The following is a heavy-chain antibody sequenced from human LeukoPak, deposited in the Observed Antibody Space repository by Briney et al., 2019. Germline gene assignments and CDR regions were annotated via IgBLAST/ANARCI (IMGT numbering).Heavy chain of an antibody. CDR1: GFTFSGYA. V-gene: IGHV3-21*01. D-gene: IGHD6-19*01. J-gene: IGHJ3*02. Sequence: GGSLRLSCAASGFTFSGYAMNWVRQAPGRGLEWVSSISSSSSYIYYADSVKGRFTISRDNAKNSLYLQMNSLRAEDTAVYYRASSIAVAGLGAFDIWGQGTMVTVSS. CDR2: ISSSSSYI. CDR3: ASSIAVAGLGAFDI.